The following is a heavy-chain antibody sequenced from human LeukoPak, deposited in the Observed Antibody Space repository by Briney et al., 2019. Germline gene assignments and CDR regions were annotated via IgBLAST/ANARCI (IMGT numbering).Heavy chain of an antibody. V-gene: IGHV1-8*01. CDR2: MNPNSGNT. D-gene: IGHD3-22*01. CDR3: ARGGSSGYYYYYYYYGMDV. Sequence: ASVKVSCKASGFTFTSHDYNWVRQATGQGLEWMGWMNPNSGNTGYAQKFQGRVTMTRNTSISTAYMELSSLRSEDTAVYYCARGGSSGYYYYYYYYGMDVWGQGTTVTVSS. CDR1: GFTFTSHD. J-gene: IGHJ6*02.